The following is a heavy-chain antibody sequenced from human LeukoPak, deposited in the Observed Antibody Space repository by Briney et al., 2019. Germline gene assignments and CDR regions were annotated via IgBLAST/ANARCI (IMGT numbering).Heavy chain of an antibody. V-gene: IGHV1-18*01. CDR3: ARDRAYLGATAAHFDY. CDR1: GYTFTSYG. CDR2: ISAYNGNT. J-gene: IGHJ4*02. D-gene: IGHD1-26*01. Sequence: ASVKVSCKASGYTFTSYGISWERQAPGQGLEWMGWISAYNGNTNYAQKLQGRVTMTTDTSTSTAYMELRSLRSDDTAVYYCARDRAYLGATAAHFDYWGQGTLVTVSS.